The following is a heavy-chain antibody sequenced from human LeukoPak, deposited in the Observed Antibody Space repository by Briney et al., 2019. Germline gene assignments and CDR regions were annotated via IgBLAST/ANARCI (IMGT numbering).Heavy chain of an antibody. V-gene: IGHV3-23*01. CDR1: GFTFSSYA. J-gene: IGHJ4*02. D-gene: IGHD3-10*01. CDR2: ISGSGGST. Sequence: GGSLRLSCAASGFTFSSYAMSWVRQAPGKGLEWVSAISGSGGSTYYADSVKGRFTISRDNSKNTLYLQMNSLRAEDTAVYYCAKLVGVGELLWGHFLEDYWGQGTLVTVSS. CDR3: AKLVGVGELLWGHFLEDY.